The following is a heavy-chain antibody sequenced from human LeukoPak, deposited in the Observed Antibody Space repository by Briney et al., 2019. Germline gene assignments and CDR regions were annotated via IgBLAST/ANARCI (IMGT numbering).Heavy chain of an antibody. Sequence: PSETLSLTCTVSGGSISSYYWSWIRQPPGKGLEWIGYIYYSGSTNYNPSLKSRVTISVDTSKNQFSLKLSSVTAADTAVYYCARASIAVAKYYFDYWGQGTLVTVSS. CDR3: ARASIAVAKYYFDY. D-gene: IGHD6-19*01. J-gene: IGHJ4*02. V-gene: IGHV4-59*01. CDR2: IYYSGST. CDR1: GGSISSYY.